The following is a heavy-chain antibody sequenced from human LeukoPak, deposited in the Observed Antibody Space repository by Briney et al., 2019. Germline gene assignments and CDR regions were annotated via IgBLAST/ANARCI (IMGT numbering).Heavy chain of an antibody. Sequence: PSETLSLTCAVYGGSFSGYYWSWIRQPPGKGLEWIGEINHSGSTNYNPSLKSRVTISVDTSKNQFSLKLSSVTAADTAVYYCARRYYGSGSYYSGVGWFDPWGQGTLVTVSS. CDR1: GGSFSGYY. CDR2: INHSGST. V-gene: IGHV4-34*01. CDR3: ARRYYGSGSYYSGVGWFDP. J-gene: IGHJ5*02. D-gene: IGHD3-10*01.